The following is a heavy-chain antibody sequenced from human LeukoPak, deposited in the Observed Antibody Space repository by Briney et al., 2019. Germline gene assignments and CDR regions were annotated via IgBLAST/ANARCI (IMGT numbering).Heavy chain of an antibody. CDR1: GGSISSSSYY. V-gene: IGHV4-39*01. D-gene: IGHD1-14*01. Sequence: SETLSPTCTVSGGSISSSSYYWGWIRQPPGKGLEWIGSIYYSGSTYYNPSLKSRVTISVDTSKNQFSLKLSSVTAADTAVYYCARQARTAHFDYWGQGTLVTVSS. CDR3: ARQARTAHFDY. CDR2: IYYSGST. J-gene: IGHJ4*02.